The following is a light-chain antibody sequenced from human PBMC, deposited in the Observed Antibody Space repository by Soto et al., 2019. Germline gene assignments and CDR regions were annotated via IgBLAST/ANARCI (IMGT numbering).Light chain of an antibody. CDR3: LQYDSCSRT. CDR1: QSINNW. Sequence: DIQMTQSPSTLSASVGDRVTLTCRASQSINNWLAWYQQKPGKAPNLLIYKASYLKSGVPSRFSGSGSGTQFTLTISSLQPDDFATYDCLQYDSCSRTFGQGTKVEVK. J-gene: IGKJ1*01. V-gene: IGKV1-5*03. CDR2: KAS.